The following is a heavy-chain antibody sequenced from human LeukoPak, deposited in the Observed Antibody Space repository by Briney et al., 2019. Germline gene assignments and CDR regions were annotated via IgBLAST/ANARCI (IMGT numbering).Heavy chain of an antibody. CDR1: GYTFTSYD. CDR2: MNPNSGNT. V-gene: IGHV1-8*01. D-gene: IGHD6-13*01. CDR3: ARPLKKGSWYSYFDY. J-gene: IGHJ4*02. Sequence: ASVKVSCKASGYTFTSYDINWVRQATGQGLEWMGWMNPNSGNTGYAQKFQGRVTMTRDTSISTAYMELSRLRSDDTAVYYCARPLKKGSWYSYFDYWGQGTLVTVSS.